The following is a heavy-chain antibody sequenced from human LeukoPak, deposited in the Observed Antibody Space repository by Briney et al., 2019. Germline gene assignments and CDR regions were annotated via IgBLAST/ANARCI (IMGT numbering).Heavy chain of an antibody. D-gene: IGHD2-15*01. CDR1: GFTFSNYD. J-gene: IGHJ4*02. CDR2: ISGSGHST. Sequence: GGSLRLSCAASGFTFSNYDMSWVRQAPGKGLEWVSAISGSGHSTYYADSVKGRFTISRDNAKNSLYLQMNSLRAEDTAVYYCARKAEYFDYWGQGTLVTVSS. V-gene: IGHV3-23*01. CDR3: ARKAEYFDY.